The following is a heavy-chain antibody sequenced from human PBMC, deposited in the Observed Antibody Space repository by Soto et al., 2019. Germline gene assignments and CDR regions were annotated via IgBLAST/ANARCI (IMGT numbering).Heavy chain of an antibody. CDR3: ARIPYYYGSGSTSDY. Sequence: SETLSLTCTVSGDSVSSGGVYWSWIRQPPGKRLEWIGYIYYSGSTTYNPSLESRVTISGDTSNNQFSLKLSSLTAAYTAVYYCARIPYYYGSGSTSDYWGQRTLVPVSS. D-gene: IGHD3-10*01. V-gene: IGHV4-61*08. J-gene: IGHJ4*02. CDR1: GDSVSSGGVY. CDR2: IYYSGST.